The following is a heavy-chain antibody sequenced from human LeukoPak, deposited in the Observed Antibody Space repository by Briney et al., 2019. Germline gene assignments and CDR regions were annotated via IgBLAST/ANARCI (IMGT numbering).Heavy chain of an antibody. CDR1: GFTVSSNY. Sequence: GGSLRLSCAASGFTVSSNYMSWVRQAPGKGPEWVSVIYSGGSTYYADSVKGRFTISRDNSKNTLYLQMNSLRAEDTAVYYCARARIVGATRAFDIWGQGTMVTVSS. CDR3: ARARIVGATRAFDI. CDR2: IYSGGST. D-gene: IGHD1-26*01. V-gene: IGHV3-53*01. J-gene: IGHJ3*02.